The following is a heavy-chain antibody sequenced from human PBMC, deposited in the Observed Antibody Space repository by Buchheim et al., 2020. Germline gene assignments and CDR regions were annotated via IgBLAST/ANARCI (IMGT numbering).Heavy chain of an antibody. CDR1: GGSISRSNW. CDR2: IYHSGST. J-gene: IGHJ4*02. Sequence: QVQLQESGPGLAKPSGPLSLTCAVSGGSISRSNWWSWVRQPPGKGLEWIGEIYHSGSTNSNPSLKSRVTISVEQSQNTVSLKRRYVTAADTAVYYCARTTFHSGWTVDYWGQGTL. D-gene: IGHD6-19*01. V-gene: IGHV4-4*02. CDR3: ARTTFHSGWTVDY.